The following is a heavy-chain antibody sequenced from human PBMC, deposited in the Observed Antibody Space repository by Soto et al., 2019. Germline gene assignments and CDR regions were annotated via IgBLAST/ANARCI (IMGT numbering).Heavy chain of an antibody. J-gene: IGHJ5*02. CDR2: VYYTGST. V-gene: IGHV4-61*01. D-gene: IGHD2-2*01. CDR3: ARGRVVVPAAVMFNCLDP. Sequence: PSETLSLTCTVSGGSVSNSSHYWTWIRQPPGKGLEWIGYVYYTGSTNYNPSLHSRVTISVDTSKNQFSLTLSSVTAADTAVYYCARGRVVVPAAVMFNCLDPWGQGALVTVSS. CDR1: GGSVSNSSHY.